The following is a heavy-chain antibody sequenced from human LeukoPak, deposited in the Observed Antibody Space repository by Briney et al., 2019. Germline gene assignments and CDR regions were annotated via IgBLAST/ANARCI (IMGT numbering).Heavy chain of an antibody. CDR1: GFTFSSYA. D-gene: IGHD3-10*01. J-gene: IGHJ4*02. V-gene: IGHV3-23*01. Sequence: GSLRLSCAASGFTFSSYAMSWVRQAPGKGLEWVSAISGSGGSTYYADSVKGRFTISRDNSKNTLYLQMNSLRAEDTAVYYCASRAGGSYGSGLFDYWGQGTLVTVSS. CDR2: ISGSGGST. CDR3: ASRAGGSYGSGLFDY.